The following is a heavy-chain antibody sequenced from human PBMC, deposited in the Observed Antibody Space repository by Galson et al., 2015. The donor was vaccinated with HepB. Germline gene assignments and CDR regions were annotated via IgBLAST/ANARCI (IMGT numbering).Heavy chain of an antibody. CDR2: INLNSDGT. Sequence: SVKVSCKASGYTFIGYYLHWVRQAPGQGLEWMGWINLNSDGTSFAQKFQGRVTMTRDTSINTVYMELSRLRYDDTAVYYCARAVGITFGGVIVKNAFDIWGQGTMVTVSS. J-gene: IGHJ3*02. CDR1: GYTFIGYY. V-gene: IGHV1-2*02. D-gene: IGHD3-16*02. CDR3: ARAVGITFGGVIVKNAFDI.